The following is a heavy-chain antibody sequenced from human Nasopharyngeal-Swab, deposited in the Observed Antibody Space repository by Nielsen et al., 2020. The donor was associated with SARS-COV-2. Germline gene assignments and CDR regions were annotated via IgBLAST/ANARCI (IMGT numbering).Heavy chain of an antibody. CDR1: GGSSSGYY. Sequence: ETLSLTSAVYGGSSSGYYWRWVRQAPGKGLEWVSTISGGGGSTYYSDSVTGRFTISKDNSENMLYLQINSLRAEDTAVYYCATRPDSSWHPYCFDYWGRGTLVTVSS. D-gene: IGHD6-13*01. J-gene: IGHJ4*02. CDR2: ISGGGGST. V-gene: IGHV3-23*01. CDR3: ATRPDSSWHPYCFDY.